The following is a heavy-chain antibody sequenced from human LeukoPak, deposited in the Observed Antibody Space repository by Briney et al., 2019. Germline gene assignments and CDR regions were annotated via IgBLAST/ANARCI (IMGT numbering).Heavy chain of an antibody. V-gene: IGHV1-3*01. D-gene: IGHD4-17*01. CDR2: INAGNGNT. CDR1: GYTFTSYA. CDR3: ARDFYGDYSRAFDI. J-gene: IGHJ3*02. Sequence: ASVKVSCKASGYTFTSYAMHWVRQAPGQRLEWMGWINAGNGNTKYSQKFQGRVTITRDTSASTAYMELSSLRSEDTAVNYCARDFYGDYSRAFDIWGQGTMVTVSS.